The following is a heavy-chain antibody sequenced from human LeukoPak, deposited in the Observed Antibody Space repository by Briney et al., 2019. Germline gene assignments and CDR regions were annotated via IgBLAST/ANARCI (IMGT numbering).Heavy chain of an antibody. V-gene: IGHV3-33*01. D-gene: IGHD6-19*01. J-gene: IGHJ3*02. CDR3: ASGIQWLLQPWGAFDI. CDR1: GFTFSNYG. Sequence: PGGSLRPSCAASGFTFSNYGMHWVRQAPGGGLEWVAVIYYDGINKYYADSVKGRFTISRDNSKNTQYLQMNSLRVEDTAVYYCASGIQWLLQPWGAFDIWGQGTMVTVSS. CDR2: IYYDGINK.